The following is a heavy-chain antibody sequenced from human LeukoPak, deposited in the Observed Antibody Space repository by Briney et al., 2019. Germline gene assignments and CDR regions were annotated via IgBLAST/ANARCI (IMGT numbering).Heavy chain of an antibody. CDR2: ISYDGSNK. CDR3: AKDLDSYFDY. CDR1: GFTFSTYS. J-gene: IGHJ4*02. Sequence: PGGSLRLSCAASGFTFSTYSMNWVRQAPGKGLEWVAVISYDGSNKYYADSVKGRFTISRDNSKNTLYLQMNSLRAEDTAVYYCAKDLDSYFDYWGQGTLVTVSS. V-gene: IGHV3-30*18.